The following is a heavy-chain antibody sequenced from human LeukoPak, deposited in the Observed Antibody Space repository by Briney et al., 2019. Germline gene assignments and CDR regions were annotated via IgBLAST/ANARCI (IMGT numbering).Heavy chain of an antibody. CDR3: ARKSGSYFF. D-gene: IGHD1-26*01. CDR1: GGSISSGTYY. Sequence: PSETLSLTCTVSGGSISSGTYYWGWIRQPPGKGLEWIGSIYYSGSTYYNPSLKSRVTISVDTSKNQFSLKLSPVTAADTAVYYCARKSGSYFFWGQGTLVTVSS. V-gene: IGHV4-39*07. J-gene: IGHJ4*02. CDR2: IYYSGST.